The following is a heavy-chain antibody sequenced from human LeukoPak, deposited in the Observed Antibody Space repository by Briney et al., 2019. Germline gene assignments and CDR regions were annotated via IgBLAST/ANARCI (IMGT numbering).Heavy chain of an antibody. V-gene: IGHV3-30*18. J-gene: IGHJ4*02. CDR2: ISYDGSNK. D-gene: IGHD3-16*01. Sequence: GGSLRLSCAASGFTFSSYGMHWVRQAPGKGLEWVAVISYDGSNKYYADSVKGRFTISRDNSKNTLYLQMNSLRAEDTAVYYCAKENVWGKIGVDYWGQGTLVTVSS. CDR3: AKENVWGKIGVDY. CDR1: GFTFSSYG.